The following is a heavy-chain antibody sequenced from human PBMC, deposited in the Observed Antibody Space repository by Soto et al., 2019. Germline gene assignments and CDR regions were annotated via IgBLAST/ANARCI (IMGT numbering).Heavy chain of an antibody. V-gene: IGHV1-3*01. CDR3: ASEIDATTATSLDY. J-gene: IGHJ4*02. CDR2: INADNGNT. D-gene: IGHD4-17*01. CDR1: GYTFSGSV. Sequence: QVQLVQSGAEVKKPGASVKVSCKASGYTFSGSVMHWVRQAPGQGLEWMGWINADNGNTKYSQKFQDRVTMTWDTSASTAYMELSRLRSEDTAIYYCASEIDATTATSLDYWGQGTLVTVSS.